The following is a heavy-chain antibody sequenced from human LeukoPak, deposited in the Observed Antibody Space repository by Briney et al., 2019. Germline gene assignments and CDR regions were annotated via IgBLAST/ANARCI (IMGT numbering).Heavy chain of an antibody. D-gene: IGHD4-17*01. CDR2: INPNSGGT. CDR3: ARLQRAVTTFYYYYYGMDV. J-gene: IGHJ6*02. CDR1: GYTFTGYY. Sequence: ASVKVSCKASGYTFTGYYMHWVRQAPGQGLEWMGWINPNSGGTNYAQKFQGRVTMTRDTSISTAYMELSRLRSDDTAVYYCARLQRAVTTFYYYYYGMDVWGQGTTVTVSS. V-gene: IGHV1-2*02.